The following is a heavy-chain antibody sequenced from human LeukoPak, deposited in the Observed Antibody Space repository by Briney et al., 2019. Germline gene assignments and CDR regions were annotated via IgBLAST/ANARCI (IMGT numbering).Heavy chain of an antibody. CDR1: GYTFTDYY. Sequence: EASVKVSCKASGYTFTDYYIHWVRQAPGQGLEWMGWFNPNSGGTNYAQKFQGRVTMTRDTSISTAYMELSRLRPDDTAVYYCARDRGVITTRWSYYGMDVWGQGTTVTVS. D-gene: IGHD3-10*01. CDR2: FNPNSGGT. J-gene: IGHJ6*02. CDR3: ARDRGVITTRWSYYGMDV. V-gene: IGHV1-2*02.